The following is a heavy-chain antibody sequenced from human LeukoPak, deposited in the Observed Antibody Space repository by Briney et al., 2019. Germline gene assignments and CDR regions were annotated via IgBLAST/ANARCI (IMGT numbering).Heavy chain of an antibody. CDR3: ARHRNPLRYFGDY. Sequence: SETLSLTCTVSGGSINNYFWSWIRQPAGKGLEWIGRIYSSGNTNYNPSLRSPVTMSIDTSRNQFSLKLSSVTAADTAVYYCARHRNPLRYFGDYWGQGTLVTVSS. D-gene: IGHD3-9*01. CDR2: IYSSGNT. V-gene: IGHV4-4*07. J-gene: IGHJ4*02. CDR1: GGSINNYF.